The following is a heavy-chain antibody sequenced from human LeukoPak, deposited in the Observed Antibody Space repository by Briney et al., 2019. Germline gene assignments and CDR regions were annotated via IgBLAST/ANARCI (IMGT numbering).Heavy chain of an antibody. D-gene: IGHD3-22*01. J-gene: IGHJ4*02. Sequence: ASVKVSCKASGFTFTGYYMYWVRQAPGQGLEWMGWINPNSGGTNYAQKFQGRVTMTSDTPTSTVYMELSSLRSEDTAVYYCARLRVPHYYDSSGYYDYWGQGTLVTVSS. CDR3: ARLRVPHYYDSSGYYDY. CDR2: INPNSGGT. V-gene: IGHV1-2*02. CDR1: GFTFTGYY.